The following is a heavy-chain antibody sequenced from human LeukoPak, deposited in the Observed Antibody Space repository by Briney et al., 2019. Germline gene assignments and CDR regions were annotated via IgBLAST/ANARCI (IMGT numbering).Heavy chain of an antibody. CDR1: GFTFSSYA. J-gene: IGHJ4*02. Sequence: PGGSLRLSCAASGFTFSSYAMSWVRQAPGKGLEWVSAISGSRGSTYYADSVKGRFTISKDNSKKTLYLQRNSMRADDTAVYYCAKCYRGRYSANYWGQGPLVTVSS. CDR2: ISGSRGST. CDR3: AKCYRGRYSANY. V-gene: IGHV3-23*01. D-gene: IGHD1-26*01.